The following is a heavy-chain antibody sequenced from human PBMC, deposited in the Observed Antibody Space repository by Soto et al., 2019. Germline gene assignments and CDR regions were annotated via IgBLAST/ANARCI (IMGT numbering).Heavy chain of an antibody. CDR2: IKQDGSEK. V-gene: IGHV3-7*01. Sequence: GGSLRLSCAASGFSFSASWMAWVRQAPGKGLEWVADIKQDGSEKNYVDSVKGRVTISRDNAENSLYLQMNSLRAEDTAVYYCARDHPTYYYGSGSYSPPGVRFDPWGQGTLVTVSS. CDR1: GFSFSASW. CDR3: ARDHPTYYYGSGSYSPPGVRFDP. D-gene: IGHD3-10*01. J-gene: IGHJ5*02.